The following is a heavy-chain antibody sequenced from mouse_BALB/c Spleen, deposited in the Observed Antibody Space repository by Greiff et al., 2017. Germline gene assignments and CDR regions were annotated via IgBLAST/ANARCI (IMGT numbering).Heavy chain of an antibody. CDR2: IDPANGNT. J-gene: IGHJ3*01. D-gene: IGHD2-2*01. V-gene: IGHV14-3*02. Sequence: VQLQQSGAELVKPGASVKLSCTASGFNIQDTYMHWVKQRPEQGLEWIGRIDPANGNTKYDPKFQGKATITADTSSNTAYLQISSLTSEDAAVYYCSRNGSGGFAYWGQGTLVTVSA. CDR1: GFNIQDTY. CDR3: SRNGSGGFAY.